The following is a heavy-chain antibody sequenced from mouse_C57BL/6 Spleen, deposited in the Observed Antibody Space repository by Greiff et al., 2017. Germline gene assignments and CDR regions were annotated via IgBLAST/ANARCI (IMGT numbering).Heavy chain of an antibody. CDR1: GYSITSGYY. D-gene: IGHD1-1*01. Sequence: ESGPGLVKPSQSLSLTCSVTGYSITSGYYWNWIRQFPGNKLEWMGYISYDGSNNYNPSLKNRISITRDTSKNQFFLKLNSVTTEDTATYYCARVDYGSSHWYFDVWGTGTTVTVSS. V-gene: IGHV3-6*01. J-gene: IGHJ1*03. CDR3: ARVDYGSSHWYFDV. CDR2: ISYDGSN.